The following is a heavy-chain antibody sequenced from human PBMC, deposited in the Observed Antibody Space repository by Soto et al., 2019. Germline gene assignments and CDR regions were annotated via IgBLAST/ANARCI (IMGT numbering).Heavy chain of an antibody. CDR3: GRQPGHCGSTTCFGYYSVDV. Sequence: QLQLQESGPRLVKPSETLSLTCSVSGGSISSSSYSWGWIRQPPGKGLEWIGTIYYSGSTHYNPSLEGRVVISADTPNNQLSLRLSSVTAADTAVYYCGRQPGHCGSTTCFGYYSVDVW. CDR2: IYYSGST. J-gene: IGHJ6*01. CDR1: GGSISSSSYS. V-gene: IGHV4-39*01. D-gene: IGHD2-2*01.